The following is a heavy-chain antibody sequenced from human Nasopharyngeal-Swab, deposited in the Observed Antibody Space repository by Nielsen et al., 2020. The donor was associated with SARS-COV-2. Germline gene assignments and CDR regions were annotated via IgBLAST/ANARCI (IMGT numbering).Heavy chain of an antibody. CDR2: INHSGST. D-gene: IGHD2-21*01. J-gene: IGHJ4*02. CDR3: ARSLAYCGGDCYSSNGVFDY. CDR1: GCSISSYY. V-gene: IGHV4-34*01. Sequence: SETLSLTCTVSGCSISSYYWSWIRQPPGKGLEWIGEINHSGSTNYNPSLKSRVTISVDTSKNQFSLKLSSVTAADTAVYYCARSLAYCGGDCYSSNGVFDYWGQGTLVTVSS.